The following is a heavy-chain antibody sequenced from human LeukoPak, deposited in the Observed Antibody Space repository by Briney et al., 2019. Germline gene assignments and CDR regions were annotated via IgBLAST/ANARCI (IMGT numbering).Heavy chain of an antibody. CDR3: ARAIAAAGTRWFDP. Sequence: GGSLRLSCAASGFTFSSYWMHWVRQGPGKGLVWVSRINSDGSSTTYADSVKGRFTISRDNAKNSLYLQMNSLRAEDTAVYYCARAIAAAGTRWFDPWGQGTPVTVSS. J-gene: IGHJ5*02. D-gene: IGHD6-13*01. CDR2: INSDGSST. CDR1: GFTFSSYW. V-gene: IGHV3-74*01.